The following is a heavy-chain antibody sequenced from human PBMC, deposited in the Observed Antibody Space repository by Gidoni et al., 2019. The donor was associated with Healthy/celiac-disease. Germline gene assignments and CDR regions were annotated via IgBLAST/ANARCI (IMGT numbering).Heavy chain of an antibody. J-gene: IGHJ4*02. CDR3: ARGVYYDSSGYYPNSFDY. V-gene: IGHV4-34*01. D-gene: IGHD3-22*01. CDR1: GGSFSGYY. CDR2: INHRGST. Sequence: QVQLQQWAAGLLKPSETLSPTFAVYGGSFSGYYWSGIRQPPGQGLEWIGAINHRGSTNYNPSGKSRVTLSVDTSKNQFSLKLSSVTAADTAVYYCARGVYYDSSGYYPNSFDYWGQGTLVTFSS.